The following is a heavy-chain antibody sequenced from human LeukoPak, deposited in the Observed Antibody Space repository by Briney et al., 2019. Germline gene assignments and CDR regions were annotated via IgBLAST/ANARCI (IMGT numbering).Heavy chain of an antibody. CDR3: ARSVCSSTSCYLRYYFDY. Sequence: GGSETLFCAASGFTFSSYSVNWVRQAPGKGLEWVSSISSSSSYIYYADSVKGRFTISRDNAKNPLYLQMNSLRAEDTAVYYCARSVCSSTSCYLRYYFDYWG. V-gene: IGHV3-21*01. CDR2: ISSSSSYI. J-gene: IGHJ4*01. CDR1: GFTFSSYS. D-gene: IGHD2-2*01.